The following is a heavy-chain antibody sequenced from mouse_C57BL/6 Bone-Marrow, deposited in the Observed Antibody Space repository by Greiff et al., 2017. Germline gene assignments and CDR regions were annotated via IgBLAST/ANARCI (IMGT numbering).Heavy chain of an antibody. CDR1: GYTFTSYW. Sequence: QVQLQQPGAELVMPGASVKLSCKASGYTFTSYWMHWVKQRPGQGLEWIGEIDPSDSYTNYNQKFKGKSTLTVDKSSSTAYMQLSSLTSEDSAVYYCARGRYFLYFDVGGTGTTVTVSA. D-gene: IGHD1-1*01. V-gene: IGHV1-69*01. CDR3: ARGRYFLYFDV. J-gene: IGHJ1*03. CDR2: IDPSDSYT.